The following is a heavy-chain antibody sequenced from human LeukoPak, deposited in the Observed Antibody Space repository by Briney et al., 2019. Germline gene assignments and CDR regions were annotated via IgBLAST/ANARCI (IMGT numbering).Heavy chain of an antibody. V-gene: IGHV4-59*01. Sequence: SETLSLTCTVSGGFICSYYWSWIRQPPGKGLEWIGYIYYSGSTNYNPSLKSRVTISVDTSKNQFSLKLSSVTAADTAVYYCARVSNWGSFDYWGQGTLVTVSS. CDR3: ARVSNWGSFDY. CDR2: IYYSGST. J-gene: IGHJ4*02. CDR1: GGFICSYY. D-gene: IGHD7-27*01.